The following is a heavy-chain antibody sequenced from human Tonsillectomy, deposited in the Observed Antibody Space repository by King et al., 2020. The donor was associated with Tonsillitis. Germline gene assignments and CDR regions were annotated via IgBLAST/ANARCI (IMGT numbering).Heavy chain of an antibody. V-gene: IGHV4-59*01. Sequence: QLQESGPGLVKPSETLSLTCTVSGGSISSYYWSWIRQPPGKGLEWIGYIYYSGSTNYNPSLKSRVTISVDTSKNPFSLKLSSVTAADTAVYYCAANMYSSSWEPYYYYYMDVWGKGTTVTVSS. CDR2: IYYSGST. CDR3: AANMYSSSWEPYYYYYMDV. CDR1: GGSISSYY. D-gene: IGHD6-13*01. J-gene: IGHJ6*03.